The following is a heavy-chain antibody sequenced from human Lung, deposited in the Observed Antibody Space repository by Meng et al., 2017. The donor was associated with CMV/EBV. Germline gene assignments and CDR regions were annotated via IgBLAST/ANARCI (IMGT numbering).Heavy chain of an antibody. CDR3: TSWPDYKDYYYYGMDF. D-gene: IGHD4-11*01. J-gene: IGHJ6*02. V-gene: IGHV3-73*01. CDR2: IRSKANSYAT. CDR1: GLTFSGSA. Sequence: GEXXKISCAASGLTFSGSAMHWVRQASGKGLEWVGRIRSKANSYATAYAASVKGRFTISRDDSKNTAYLQMNSLKTEDTAVYYCTSWPDYKDYYYYGMDFXGQGXTVTVSS.